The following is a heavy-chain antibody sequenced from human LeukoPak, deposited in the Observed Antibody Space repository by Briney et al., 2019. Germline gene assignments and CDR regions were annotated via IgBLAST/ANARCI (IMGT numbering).Heavy chain of an antibody. CDR2: IYYSGST. J-gene: IGHJ5*02. V-gene: IGHV4-39*01. D-gene: IGHD1-1*01. CDR3: ARHAVEAASRWFDP. CDR1: GDSMSSSHYC. Sequence: SETLSLTCTVSGDSMSSSHYCLGWIRQPPGKGLEWIGSIYYSGSTYYNPSLKSRVTMSVDTSKKQFSLKLSSVTAADTAVYYCARHAVEAASRWFDPWGQGTLVTVSS.